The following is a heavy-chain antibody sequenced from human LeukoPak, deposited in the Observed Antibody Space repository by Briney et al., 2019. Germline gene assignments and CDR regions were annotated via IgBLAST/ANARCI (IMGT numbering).Heavy chain of an antibody. CDR3: PKDGGYYGSGSLYYYYGMDV. CDR2: ISGDGGST. D-gene: IGHD3-10*01. V-gene: IGHV3-43*02. CDR1: GFTLDDCA. J-gene: IGHJ6*02. Sequence: ESLRLSCAASGFTLDDCAMDWASHTQGERLEWVHLISGDGGSTYYTASVKGRFTISRDNSKNSLYLQMNSVRTEDTALYYCPKDGGYYGSGSLYYYYGMDVWGQGTTVTVSS.